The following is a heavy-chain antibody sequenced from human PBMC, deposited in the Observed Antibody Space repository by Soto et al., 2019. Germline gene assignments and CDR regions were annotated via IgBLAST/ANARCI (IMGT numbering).Heavy chain of an antibody. CDR2: INHSGST. V-gene: IGHV4-34*01. D-gene: IGHD3-22*01. CDR3: ARLEGDSSGYYFNYYYGMDV. J-gene: IGHJ6*02. CDR1: GGSFSCYY. Sequence: PSETLSLTCAVYGGSFSCYYWSWIRQPPGKGLEWIGEINHSGSTNYNPSLKSRVTISVDTSKNQFSLKLGSVTAADTAVYYCARLEGDSSGYYFNYYYGMDVWGQGTTVTVSS.